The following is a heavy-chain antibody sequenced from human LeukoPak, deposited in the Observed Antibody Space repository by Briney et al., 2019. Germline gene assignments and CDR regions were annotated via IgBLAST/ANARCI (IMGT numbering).Heavy chain of an antibody. CDR3: ARFLIVVVVAATRNWFDP. D-gene: IGHD2-15*01. CDR2: ISSSSSYT. J-gene: IGHJ5*02. Sequence: PGGSLRLSCAASGFTFSDYYMSWIRQAPGKGLEWVSYISSSSSYTNYADSVKGRFTISRDNAKNPLYLQMNSLRAEDTAVYYCARFLIVVVVAATRNWFDPWGQGTLVTVSS. V-gene: IGHV3-11*03. CDR1: GFTFSDYY.